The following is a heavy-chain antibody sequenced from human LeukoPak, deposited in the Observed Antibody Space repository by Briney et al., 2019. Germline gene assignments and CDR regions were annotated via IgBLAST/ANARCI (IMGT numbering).Heavy chain of an antibody. Sequence: PGESLKISCKGSGYKFNAYWIAWVRQMPGKGLEWMGIIYPDDSDTRYSPSFQGQFTISADKSVSIAYLQWSSLKASDTAMYYCARPNITSYYDSRGYDGFDVWGQGTMVIVSS. V-gene: IGHV5-51*01. CDR3: ARPNITSYYDSRGYDGFDV. J-gene: IGHJ3*01. CDR2: IYPDDSDT. CDR1: GYKFNAYW. D-gene: IGHD3-22*01.